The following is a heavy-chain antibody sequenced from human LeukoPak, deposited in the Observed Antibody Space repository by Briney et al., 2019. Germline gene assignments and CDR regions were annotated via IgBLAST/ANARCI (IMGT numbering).Heavy chain of an antibody. CDR2: IYWDDDK. V-gene: IGHV2-5*02. J-gene: IGHJ4*02. D-gene: IGHD6-13*01. CDR3: AHTPSSSRWYYFDY. Sequence: SGPTLVKPPQTLTLTCTFSGFSLSIRGVGVGWIRQPPGKALEWLALIYWDDDKLYTPSLKSRLTITKDTSKNQVVLTMTNMYPVDTATYYCAHTPSSSRWYYFDYWGQGTLVTVSS. CDR1: GFSLSIRGVG.